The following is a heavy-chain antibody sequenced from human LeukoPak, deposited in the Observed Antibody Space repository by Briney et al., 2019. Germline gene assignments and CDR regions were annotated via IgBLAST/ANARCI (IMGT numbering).Heavy chain of an antibody. Sequence: SETLSLTCAVYGGSFSGYYWSWIRQPPGKGLEWIGEINHSVSTNYNPSLKSRVTMSVDTSKNQFSLELSSVTAADTAVYYCARDRSAYDYDKRWFYYYMDVWGKGTTVTISS. CDR1: GGSFSGYY. V-gene: IGHV4-34*01. CDR3: ARDRSAYDYDKRWFYYYMDV. CDR2: INHSVST. D-gene: IGHD5-12*01. J-gene: IGHJ6*03.